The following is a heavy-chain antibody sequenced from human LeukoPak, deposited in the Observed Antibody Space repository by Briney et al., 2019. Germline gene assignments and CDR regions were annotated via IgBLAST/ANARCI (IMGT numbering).Heavy chain of an antibody. Sequence: ASVKVSCKASGYTFTGYYMHWVRQAPGHGLEWMGWINPKSGGTNYAQNFQGRVTMTSDTSISTAFMELSRLRSDDTAVYYCATGLMCSGGSCYDYWGQGTLVTVSS. V-gene: IGHV1-2*02. D-gene: IGHD2-15*01. CDR2: INPKSGGT. J-gene: IGHJ4*02. CDR1: GYTFTGYY. CDR3: ATGLMCSGGSCYDY.